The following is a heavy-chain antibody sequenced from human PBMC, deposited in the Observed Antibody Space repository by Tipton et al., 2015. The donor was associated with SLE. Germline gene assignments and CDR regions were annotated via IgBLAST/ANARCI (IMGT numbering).Heavy chain of an antibody. D-gene: IGHD2-15*01. Sequence: SLRLSCVVSGFNFSDSAMHWVRQTPGKGLEWVGRIRSKHNTYATQYGESMKDRFTISRDDSKNTTYLHMTSLKTEDTAVYYCARDKQYCSNGRCYGGWFDPWGQGTLVTVSS. CDR3: ARDKQYCSNGRCYGGWFDP. J-gene: IGHJ5*02. CDR2: IRSKHNTYAT. CDR1: GFNFSDSA. V-gene: IGHV3-73*01.